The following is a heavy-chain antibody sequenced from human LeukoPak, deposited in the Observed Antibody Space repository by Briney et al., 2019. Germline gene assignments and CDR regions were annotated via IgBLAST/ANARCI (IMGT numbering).Heavy chain of an antibody. V-gene: IGHV1-8*01. D-gene: IGHD3-10*01. J-gene: IGHJ5*02. Sequence: ASVTVSCKASGYTFTSYDVNWVRQATGQGLEWMGWMSPDSGNTGYAQKFQGRVTMTRDTSISTAYLDLSSLTSEDTAVYYCARVSMRVRGARRFDPWGQGTLVTVSS. CDR1: GYTFTSYD. CDR3: ARVSMRVRGARRFDP. CDR2: MSPDSGNT.